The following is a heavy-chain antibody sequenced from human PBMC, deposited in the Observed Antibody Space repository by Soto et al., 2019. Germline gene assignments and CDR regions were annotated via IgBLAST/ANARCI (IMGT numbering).Heavy chain of an antibody. D-gene: IGHD1-26*01. CDR2: ISSNGGST. CDR3: ARGGAQFDY. Sequence: VGSLRLSCAASGFTFSNYAMHWVRQAPGKGLEYVSTISSNGGSTYYANSVKGRFTISRDNSKNTLYLQMGSLRAEDVAVYYCARGGAQFDYWGQGTLVTVSS. V-gene: IGHV3-64*01. CDR1: GFTFSNYA. J-gene: IGHJ4*02.